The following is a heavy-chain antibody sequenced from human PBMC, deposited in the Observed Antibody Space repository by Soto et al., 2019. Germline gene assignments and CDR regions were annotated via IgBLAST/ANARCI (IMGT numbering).Heavy chain of an antibody. V-gene: IGHV4-31*01. Sequence: QMQLQESGPGLVKPSQTLSLTCTVSGGSLSSGGYFWNWLRQHPGKGLEWIGFIYHSGSTFYSPSLQSSVSISVDTSKNQFSLKLSSVTPADTAVYYCAREGYARFGDDGPFGLFYFDNWGPGTLVTVSS. J-gene: IGHJ4*02. D-gene: IGHD2-21*01. CDR1: GGSLSSGGYF. CDR3: AREGYARFGDDGPFGLFYFDN. CDR2: IYHSGST.